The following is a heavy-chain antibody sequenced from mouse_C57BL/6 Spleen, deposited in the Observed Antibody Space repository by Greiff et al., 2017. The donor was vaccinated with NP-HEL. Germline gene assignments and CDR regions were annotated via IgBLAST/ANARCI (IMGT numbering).Heavy chain of an antibody. V-gene: IGHV1-85*01. CDR3: ARGGNPPDYAMDY. J-gene: IGHJ4*01. CDR2: IYPRDGST. D-gene: IGHD2-1*01. Sequence: QVQLQQPGPELVKPGASVKLSCKASGYTFTSYDINWVKQRPGQGLEWIGRIYPRDGSTKYNEKFKGKATLTVDTSSSTAYMELHSLTSEDSSVYFCARGGNPPDYAMDYWGQGTSVTVSS. CDR1: GYTFTSYD.